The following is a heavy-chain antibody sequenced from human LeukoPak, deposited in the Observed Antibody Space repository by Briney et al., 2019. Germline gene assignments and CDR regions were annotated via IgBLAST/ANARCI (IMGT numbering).Heavy chain of an antibody. Sequence: GGSLRLSCAASGFTFSSYAMSWVRQAPGKGLEWVSAFSGSGGSAYYADSVKGRFTISRANSKNTLYLQMNSLRAEDTAVYYCAKAPATVGIAYYFDYWGQGTLVTVSS. CDR3: AKAPATVGIAYYFDY. V-gene: IGHV3-23*01. CDR1: GFTFSSYA. CDR2: FSGSGGSA. J-gene: IGHJ4*02. D-gene: IGHD4-23*01.